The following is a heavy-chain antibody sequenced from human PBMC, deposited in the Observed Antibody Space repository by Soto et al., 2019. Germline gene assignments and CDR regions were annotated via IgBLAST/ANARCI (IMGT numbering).Heavy chain of an antibody. V-gene: IGHV3-48*01. J-gene: IGHJ6*02. CDR1: GFTFSTSS. D-gene: IGHD3-10*01. CDR3: TRDPFGSGNNYNWAYYYYGMDV. CDR2: INTNGQTI. Sequence: PGGSLRLSCVGSGFTFSTSSFNWVRQAPGKGLEWVAYINTNGQTIYYADSVKGRFTISRDNGRKSLYLQMNRLRPDDSAVYYCTRDPFGSGNNYNWAYYYYGMDVWGQGTTVTVSS.